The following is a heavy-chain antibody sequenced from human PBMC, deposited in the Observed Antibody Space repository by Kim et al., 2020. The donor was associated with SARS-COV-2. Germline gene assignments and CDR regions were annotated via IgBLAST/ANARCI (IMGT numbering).Heavy chain of an antibody. D-gene: IGHD2-15*01. CDR3: AKDDAPFCSGGSCYSDY. V-gene: IGHV3-43*01. J-gene: IGHJ4*02. Sequence: VQGRFTIPRDNRKNSLYLQMSSLRTEDTALYYCAKDDAPFCSGGSCYSDYWGQGTLVTVSS.